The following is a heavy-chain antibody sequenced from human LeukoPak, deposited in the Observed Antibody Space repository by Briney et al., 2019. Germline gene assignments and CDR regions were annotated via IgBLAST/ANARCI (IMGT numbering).Heavy chain of an antibody. V-gene: IGHV5-51*01. CDR2: IYPGDSDT. J-gene: IGHJ4*02. D-gene: IGHD3-22*01. CDR1: GYRFTSYW. CDR3: ARRANYYDSSGYGY. Sequence: GESLKISCKGSGYRFTSYWIGWVRQMPGKGLEWMGIIYPGDSDTRYSPSFQGQITISVDKSISTACVQWSSLKASDTAMYYCARRANYYDSSGYGYWGQGTLVTVSS.